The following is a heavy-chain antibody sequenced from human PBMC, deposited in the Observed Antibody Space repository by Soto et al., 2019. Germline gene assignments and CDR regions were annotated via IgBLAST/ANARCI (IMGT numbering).Heavy chain of an antibody. CDR3: ANDRVVVAATYYYYYYGMDV. J-gene: IGHJ6*02. CDR1: GFTFSSYG. D-gene: IGHD2-15*01. Sequence: GGSLRLSCAASGFTFSSYGMHWVRQAPGKGLEWVAVISYDGSNKYYADSVKGRFTISRDNSKNTLYLQMNSLRAEDTAVYYYANDRVVVAATYYYYYYGMDVWGQWTTVTVSS. CDR2: ISYDGSNK. V-gene: IGHV3-30*18.